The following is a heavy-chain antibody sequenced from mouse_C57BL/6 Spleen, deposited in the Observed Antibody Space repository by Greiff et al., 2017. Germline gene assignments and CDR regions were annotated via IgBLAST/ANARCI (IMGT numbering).Heavy chain of an antibody. V-gene: IGHV5-17*01. CDR1: GFTFSDYG. CDR3: ANSKSYAMDY. CDR2: LSSGSSTI. J-gene: IGHJ4*01. Sequence: EVQGVESGGGLVKPGGSLKLSCAASGFTFSDYGMHWVRQAPEKGLEWVAYLSSGSSTIYYADTVKGRFTISRDNAKHTLFLQMTRLRSEDTAMYYCANSKSYAMDYWGQGTSVTVSS. D-gene: IGHD2-5*01.